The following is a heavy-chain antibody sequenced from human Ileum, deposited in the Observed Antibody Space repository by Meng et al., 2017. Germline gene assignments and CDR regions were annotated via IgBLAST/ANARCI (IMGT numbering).Heavy chain of an antibody. CDR1: CGSFSGYY. CDR3: ARTRRGSSGWYMGY. CDR2: INHSGST. D-gene: IGHD6-19*01. J-gene: IGHJ4*02. V-gene: IGHV4-34*01. Sequence: VLLKEWGSGLLKPSETLSPTCPVYCGSFSGYYWSWIRQPPGKGLEWIGEINHSGSTNYNPSLKSRVTISVDTSKNQFSLKLSSVTAADTAVYYCARTRRGSSGWYMGYWGQGTLVTVSS.